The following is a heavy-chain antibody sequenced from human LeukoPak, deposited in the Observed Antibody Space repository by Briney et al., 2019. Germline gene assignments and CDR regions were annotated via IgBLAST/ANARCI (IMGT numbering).Heavy chain of an antibody. CDR2: IANHGNNQ. J-gene: IGHJ4*02. CDR1: GFTFWSYG. Sequence: TGGSLRLSCAASGFTFWSYGIHWVRQAPGKGLEWVAVIANHGNNQYYADSVKGRFTISRDNSKNTLYLQMNSLRAEDTAVYYCARALTINLDYWGQGTLVTVSS. D-gene: IGHD3-3*01. CDR3: ARALTINLDY. V-gene: IGHV3-30*03.